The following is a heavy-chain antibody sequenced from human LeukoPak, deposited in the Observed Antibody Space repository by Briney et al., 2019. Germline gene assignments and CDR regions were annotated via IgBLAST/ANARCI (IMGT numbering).Heavy chain of an antibody. V-gene: IGHV3-23*01. CDR3: AKDIHDFWSGRASVPNTD. Sequence: GGSLRLSCAASGFTFSSYAMSWVRQAPGKGLEWVSAISGSGGSTYYADSVKGRFTISRDNSKNTLYLQMNSLRAEDAAVYYCAKDIHDFWSGRASVPNTDWGQGTLVTVSS. J-gene: IGHJ4*02. CDR1: GFTFSSYA. CDR2: ISGSGGST. D-gene: IGHD3-3*01.